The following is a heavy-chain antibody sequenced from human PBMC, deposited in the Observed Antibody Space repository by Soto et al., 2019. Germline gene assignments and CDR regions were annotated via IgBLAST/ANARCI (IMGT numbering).Heavy chain of an antibody. Sequence: EVQLVESGGGLVQPGGSLRLSCAASGFTFSTYWMHWVRQAPGKGLVWVSRTNTDGSSTTYADSVEGRFTISRDNAKNTLYLQMNSLRAEDTAVYYRARGTRVIPAESDFDYWGQGTLVTVSS. CDR3: ARGTRVIPAESDFDY. V-gene: IGHV3-74*01. J-gene: IGHJ4*02. D-gene: IGHD2-2*01. CDR2: TNTDGSST. CDR1: GFTFSTYW.